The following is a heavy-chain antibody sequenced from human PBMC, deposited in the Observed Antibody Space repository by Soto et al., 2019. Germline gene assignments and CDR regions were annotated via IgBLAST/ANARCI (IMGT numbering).Heavy chain of an antibody. CDR1: GFTFSSYA. V-gene: IGHV3-23*01. J-gene: IGHJ5*02. CDR3: AKVHKPYIVVVVPATPTVYP. CDR2: ISGSGGST. Sequence: PGGSLRLSCAAAGFTFSSYAMSWVRQAPGKGLEWVSAISGSGGSTYYADSVKGRFTISRDNSKNTLYLQMNSLRAEDTAVYYCAKVHKPYIVVVVPATPTVYPWGQGTVLTISS. D-gene: IGHD2-15*01.